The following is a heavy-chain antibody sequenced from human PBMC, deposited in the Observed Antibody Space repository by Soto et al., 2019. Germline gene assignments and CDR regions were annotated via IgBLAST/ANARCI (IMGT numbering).Heavy chain of an antibody. CDR2: INHSGST. D-gene: IGHD6-13*01. Sequence: PSETLSLTCAVYGGSFSGYYWSWIRQPPGKGLEWIGEINHSGSTNYNPSLKSRVTISVDTSKNQFSLKLSSVTAADTAVYYCARATYSSWYVYSGQGTLVTVS. CDR3: ARATYSSWYVY. V-gene: IGHV4-34*01. CDR1: GGSFSGYY. J-gene: IGHJ4*02.